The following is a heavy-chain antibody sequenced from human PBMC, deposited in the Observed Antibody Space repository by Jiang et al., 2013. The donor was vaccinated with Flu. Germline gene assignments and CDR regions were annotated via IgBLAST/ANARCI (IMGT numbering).Heavy chain of an antibody. CDR1: GFTFSNAW. D-gene: IGHD6-19*01. J-gene: IGHJ4*02. Sequence: QLLESGGGLVKPGGSLRLSCAASGFTFSNAWMNWVRQAPGKGLEWVGRIKSKTDVGQQTTLHPVKGRFTISRDDSQNTLYLQMNSLRAEDTAVYYCAKDLQAVAGGIFDSWGQGTLVTVSS. CDR3: AKDLQAVAGGIFDS. V-gene: IGHV3-15*07. CDR2: IKSKTDVGQ.